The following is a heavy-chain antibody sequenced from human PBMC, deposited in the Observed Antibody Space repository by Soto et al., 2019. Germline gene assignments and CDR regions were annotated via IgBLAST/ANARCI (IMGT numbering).Heavy chain of an antibody. V-gene: IGHV3-74*01. J-gene: IGHJ6*02. CDR3: AREGPYGSGSYYYYYYGMDV. CDR1: GFTFSSYW. CDR2: INSDGSST. D-gene: IGHD3-10*01. Sequence: XGSLRLSCSAAGFTFSSYWMHWVRQAPGKGLVWVSRINSDGSSTSYADSVKGRFTISRDNAKNTLYLQMNSLRAEDTAVYYCAREGPYGSGSYYYYYYGMDVWGQGTTVTVSS.